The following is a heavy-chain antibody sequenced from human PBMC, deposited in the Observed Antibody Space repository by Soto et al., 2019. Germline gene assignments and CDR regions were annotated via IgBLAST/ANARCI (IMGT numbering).Heavy chain of an antibody. CDR1: GGSISSYY. Sequence: PSETLSLTCTVSGGSISSYYWSWIRQPPGKGLEWIGYIYYSGSTNYNPSLKSRVTISVDTSKNQFSLKLSSVTAADTAVYYCASSGITIFGVARFDAFAIWGQGTMVTVSS. V-gene: IGHV4-59*08. D-gene: IGHD3-3*01. CDR3: ASSGITIFGVARFDAFAI. CDR2: IYYSGST. J-gene: IGHJ3*02.